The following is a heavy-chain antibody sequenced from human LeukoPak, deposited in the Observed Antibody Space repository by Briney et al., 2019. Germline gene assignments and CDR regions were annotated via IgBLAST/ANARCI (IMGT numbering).Heavy chain of an antibody. CDR3: ARSEQFPYYMDV. J-gene: IGHJ6*03. V-gene: IGHV1-18*01. CDR2: INTYNGDT. CDR1: GYTFTSNG. Sequence: ASVKVSCKASGYTFTSNGISWVRQAPGHGLEWMGWINTYNGDTNYAQNLQDRVTMTTDTSTSTAYMELRSLRSDDTAVYYCARSEQFPYYMDVWGKGTTVTVSS. D-gene: IGHD6-19*01.